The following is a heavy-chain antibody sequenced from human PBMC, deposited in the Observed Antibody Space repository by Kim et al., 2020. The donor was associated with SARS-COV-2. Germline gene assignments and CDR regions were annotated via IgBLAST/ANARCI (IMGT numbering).Heavy chain of an antibody. D-gene: IGHD3-10*01. CDR1: GYTFTSYG. Sequence: ASVKVSCKASGYTFTSYGISWVRQAPGQGLEWMGWISAYNGNTNYAQKLQGRVTMTTDTSTSTAYMELRSLRSDDTAVYYCARDQKFGGALWFGEGGRYYGMDVWGQGTTVTVSS. CDR3: ARDQKFGGALWFGEGGRYYGMDV. CDR2: ISAYNGNT. V-gene: IGHV1-18*01. J-gene: IGHJ6*02.